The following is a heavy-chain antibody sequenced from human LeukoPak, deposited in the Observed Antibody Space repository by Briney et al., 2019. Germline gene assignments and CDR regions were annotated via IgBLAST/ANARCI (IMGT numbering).Heavy chain of an antibody. D-gene: IGHD3-22*01. V-gene: IGHV4-59*01. CDR3: ARAEDSSGYYVAAFDI. CDR1: CGSISSYY. CDR2: IYYSGST. Sequence: SETLSLTCTVSCGSISSYYWSWTRQPPGKGLEWIGYIYYSGSTNYNPSLKSRVTISVDTSKNQFSLKLSSVTAADTAVYYCARAEDSSGYYVAAFDIWGQGTMVTVSS. J-gene: IGHJ3*02.